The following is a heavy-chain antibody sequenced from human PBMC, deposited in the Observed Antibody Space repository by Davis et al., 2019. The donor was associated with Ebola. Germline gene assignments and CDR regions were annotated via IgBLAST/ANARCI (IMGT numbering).Heavy chain of an antibody. J-gene: IGHJ4*02. CDR3: ARRIAAGGTVIGY. Sequence: AASVKVSCKASGYTFTSYAMNWVRQAPGQGLEWMGWMNPNSGNTGYAQRFQGRVTMTRNTSISTAYMELSSLRSEDTAVYYCARRIAAGGTVIGYWGQGTLVTVSS. CDR2: MNPNSGNT. D-gene: IGHD6-13*01. CDR1: GYTFTSYA. V-gene: IGHV1-8*02.